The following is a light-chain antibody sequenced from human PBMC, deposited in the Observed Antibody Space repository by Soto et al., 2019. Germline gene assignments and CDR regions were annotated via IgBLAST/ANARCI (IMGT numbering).Light chain of an antibody. CDR3: QQYNKWPPIT. CDR1: QSVGNN. J-gene: IGKJ5*01. Sequence: EVMMTQSPATLSVSPGDTATLSCRASQSVGNNLAWYQQKPGQAPRLLIYYASTRATDVPARFSGSGSGTEFTLTISSLQSEDFALYYCQQYNKWPPITFGQGTRLEIK. CDR2: YAS. V-gene: IGKV3-15*01.